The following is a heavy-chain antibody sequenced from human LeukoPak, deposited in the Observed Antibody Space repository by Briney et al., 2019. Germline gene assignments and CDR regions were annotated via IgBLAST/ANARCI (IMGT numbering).Heavy chain of an antibody. J-gene: IGHJ4*02. D-gene: IGHD3-22*01. CDR3: VRAYDSSGYYYWGY. Sequence: GASVKVSCKASGYTFTGYYMHWVRQAPGQGLEWMGRINPNSGGTNYAQKFQGRVTMTRGTSISTAYMELSRLRSDDTAVYYCVRAYDSSGYYYWGYWGQGTLVTVSS. V-gene: IGHV1-2*06. CDR2: INPNSGGT. CDR1: GYTFTGYY.